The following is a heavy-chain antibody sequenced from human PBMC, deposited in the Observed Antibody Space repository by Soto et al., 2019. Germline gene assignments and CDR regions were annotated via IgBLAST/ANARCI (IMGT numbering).Heavy chain of an antibody. CDR2: INAGNGNT. J-gene: IGHJ5*02. D-gene: IGHD6-19*01. V-gene: IGHV1-3*01. CDR3: ARVKGSGWLNWFDP. Sequence: ASVKVSCKASGYTFTSYAMHWVRQAPGQRLEWMGWINAGNGNTKYSQKFQGRVTITRDTSASTAYMELRSLRSDDTAVYYCARVKGSGWLNWFDPLGQGTPVTVSS. CDR1: GYTFTSYA.